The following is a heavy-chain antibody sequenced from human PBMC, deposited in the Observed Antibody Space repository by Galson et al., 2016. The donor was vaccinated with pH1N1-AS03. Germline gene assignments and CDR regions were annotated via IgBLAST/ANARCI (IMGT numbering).Heavy chain of an antibody. Sequence: SLRLSCAASGFRFIDYWMTWVRQAPGKGLEWVANIDQDGSEKYYMDSVEGRFTISRDNAKNSLSLQINSLRSEETAVYYCTGGMVELDYWGQGTLVTVSS. CDR1: GFRFIDYW. D-gene: IGHD3-10*01. CDR3: TGGMVELDY. J-gene: IGHJ4*02. V-gene: IGHV3-7*01. CDR2: IDQDGSEK.